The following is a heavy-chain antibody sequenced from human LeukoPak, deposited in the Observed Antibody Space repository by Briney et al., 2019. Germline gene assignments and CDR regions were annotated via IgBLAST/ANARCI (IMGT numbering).Heavy chain of an antibody. CDR3: ARDITEKDSGWRPIDY. CDR2: INPNSGGT. Sequence: AASVKVSCKASGYTFTGYFMHWVRQAPGQGLEWMGWINPNSGGTNYAQKFQGRVTMTRDTSISTAYMELSRLRSDDTAVYYCARDITEKDSGWRPIDYWGQGTLVTVSS. D-gene: IGHD6-19*01. J-gene: IGHJ4*02. CDR1: GYTFTGYF. V-gene: IGHV1-2*02.